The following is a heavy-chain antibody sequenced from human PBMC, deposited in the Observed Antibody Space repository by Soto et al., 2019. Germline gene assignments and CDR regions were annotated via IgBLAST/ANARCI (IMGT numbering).Heavy chain of an antibody. CDR2: IYSGGST. CDR3: GRDRITFGGVIATDY. CDR1: GFTVSSNY. J-gene: IGHJ4*02. D-gene: IGHD3-16*02. V-gene: IGHV3-66*01. Sequence: GGSLRLSCAASGFTVSSNYMSWVRQAPGKGLEWVSVIYSGGSTYYADSVKGRFTISRDNSKNTLYLQMNSLRAEDTAVYYCGRDRITFGGVIATDYWGQGTLVTVSS.